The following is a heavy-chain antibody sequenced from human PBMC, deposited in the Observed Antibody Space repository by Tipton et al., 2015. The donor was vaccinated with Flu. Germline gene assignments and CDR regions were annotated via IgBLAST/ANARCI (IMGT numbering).Heavy chain of an antibody. CDR1: GGSFSGYY. J-gene: IGHJ5*02. CDR2: INHSGST. V-gene: IGHV4-34*01. D-gene: IGHD3-10*01. CDR3: ARGRVGGRWFDP. Sequence: TLSLTCAVYGGSFSGYYWSWIRQPPGKGLEWIGEINHSGSTNYNPSLKSRVTISVDTSKNQFSLKLSSVTAADTAVYYCARGRVGGRWFDPWGQGTLVTVSS.